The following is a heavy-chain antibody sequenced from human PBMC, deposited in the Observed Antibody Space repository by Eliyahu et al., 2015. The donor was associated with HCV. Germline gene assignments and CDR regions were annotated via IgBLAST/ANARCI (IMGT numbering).Heavy chain of an antibody. CDR2: IYRSGTI. V-gene: IGHV4-4*02. J-gene: IGHJ4*02. CDR1: GGSISGTDW. CDR3: ARRGLAATGIDY. Sequence: QVQLQESGPGLVEPSGTLSLTCGVSGGSISGTDWWSWVRQPPGKGLEWIGEIYRSGTINYNPSLESRVTISMDKPKNQFSLNLNSVTAADTAVYYCARRGLAATGIDYWGQGTLVTVSS. D-gene: IGHD6-13*01.